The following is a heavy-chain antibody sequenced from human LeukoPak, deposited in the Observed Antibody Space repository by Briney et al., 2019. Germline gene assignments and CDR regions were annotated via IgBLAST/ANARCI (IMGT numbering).Heavy chain of an antibody. V-gene: IGHV1-69*04. CDR2: IIPILGKT. CDR3: ARPSESGGSVFDPLRLDV. Sequence: GASVKVSCKASGGASTEHAITWLRQAPGQGLEWMGRIIPILGKTYYAHNFRGRVTITADKSTSTVYMEVSSLRSEDTAMYYCARPSESGGSVFDPLRLDVWGQGTTVTVSS. J-gene: IGHJ6*02. D-gene: IGHD3-9*01. CDR1: GGASTEHA.